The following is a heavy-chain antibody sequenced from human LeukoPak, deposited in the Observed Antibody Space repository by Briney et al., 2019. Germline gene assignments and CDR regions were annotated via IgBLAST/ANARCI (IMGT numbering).Heavy chain of an antibody. CDR3: ARDHRSGMGVWFDP. Sequence: SETLSLTCTVSGSSISSYYWSWIRQPAGKGLEWIGRIYTSGSTNYNPSLKSRVTMSVDTSKNQFSLKLSSVTAADTAVYYCARDHRSGMGVWFDPWGQGTLVTVSS. CDR1: GSSISSYY. J-gene: IGHJ5*02. V-gene: IGHV4-4*07. D-gene: IGHD1-1*01. CDR2: IYTSGST.